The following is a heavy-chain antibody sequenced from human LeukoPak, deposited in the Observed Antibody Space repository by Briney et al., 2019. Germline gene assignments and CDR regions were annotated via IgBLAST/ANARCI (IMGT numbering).Heavy chain of an antibody. CDR3: ARVVVVTATRPYNWFDP. CDR1: GYTFTSYG. D-gene: IGHD2-21*02. Sequence: GASVKVSCKASGYTFTSYGISWVRQAPGQGLEWMGWISAYNGNTKYAQKLQGRVTMTTDTSTSTAYMELRSLRSDDTAVYYCARVVVVTATRPYNWFDPWGQGTLVTVSS. CDR2: ISAYNGNT. J-gene: IGHJ5*02. V-gene: IGHV1-18*01.